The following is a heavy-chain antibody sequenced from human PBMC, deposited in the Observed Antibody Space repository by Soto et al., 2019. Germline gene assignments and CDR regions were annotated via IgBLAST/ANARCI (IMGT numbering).Heavy chain of an antibody. J-gene: IGHJ5*02. CDR2: ISSSSSTI. Sequence: EVQLVESGGGLVQPGGSLRLSCAASGFTFSSYSMNWVRQAPGKGLEWVSYISSSSSTIYYAESVKGRFTISRDNAKNSLYLQMNSPRDEDTAVYYCAREGGNLNWFDPWGQGTLVTVSS. V-gene: IGHV3-48*02. D-gene: IGHD1-26*01. CDR3: AREGGNLNWFDP. CDR1: GFTFSSYS.